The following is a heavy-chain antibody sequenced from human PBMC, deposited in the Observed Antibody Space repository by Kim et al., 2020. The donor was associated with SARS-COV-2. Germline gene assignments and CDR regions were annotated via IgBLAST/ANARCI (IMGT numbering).Heavy chain of an antibody. CDR2: IYSGGST. D-gene: IGHD4-17*01. V-gene: IGHV3-66*01. CDR3: ARDGEYGDYPYYYYYGMDV. Sequence: GGSLRLSCAASGFTVSSNYMSWVRQAPGKGLEWVSVIYSGGSTYYADSVKGRFTISRDNSKNTLYLQMNSLRAEDTAVYYCARDGEYGDYPYYYYYGMDVWGQGTTVTVSS. CDR1: GFTVSSNY. J-gene: IGHJ6*02.